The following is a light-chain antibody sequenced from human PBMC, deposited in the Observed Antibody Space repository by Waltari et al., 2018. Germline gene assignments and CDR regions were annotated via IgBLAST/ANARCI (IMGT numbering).Light chain of an antibody. CDR1: QDISNY. CDR2: DES. V-gene: IGKV1-33*01. Sequence: DIQMTQSPSSLSASVGDRVTITCQASQDISNYLNWYQQKPGKAPKLLIYDESNLETGVPSRFSGSGSWTEFTFTISSLQPEDIATYYCQQYDNLPITFGQGTRLEIK. J-gene: IGKJ5*01. CDR3: QQYDNLPIT.